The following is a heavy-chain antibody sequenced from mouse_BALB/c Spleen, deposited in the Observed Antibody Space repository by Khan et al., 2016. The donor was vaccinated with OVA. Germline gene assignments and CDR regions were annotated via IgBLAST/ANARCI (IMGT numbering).Heavy chain of an antibody. D-gene: IGHD2-1*01. CDR2: ISSSASYT. CDR3: TNGNYGWFAY. CDR1: GFTFSSFV. V-gene: IGHV5-9-1*01. Sequence: EVELVESGGGLVEPGGSLKLSCAASGFTFSSFVMSWVRQTPEKRLEWVATISSSASYTYYPDSIKGRFTISRDNAKNTLYLHMSILSADYAASYYCTNGNYGWFAYWGLGTLFTVST. J-gene: IGHJ3*01.